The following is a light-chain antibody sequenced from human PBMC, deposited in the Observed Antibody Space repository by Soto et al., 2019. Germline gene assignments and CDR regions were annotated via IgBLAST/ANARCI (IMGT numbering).Light chain of an antibody. CDR3: QQRLSWPPIT. J-gene: IGKJ5*01. CDR2: DAS. CDR1: QSVSRY. V-gene: IGKV3-11*01. Sequence: EIVLTQSPATLSLSPGDRATLSCRARQSVSRYLAWYQQKPGQAPRLLIYDASNRATGIPARFSGSGSGTDFTPTISSREPEDFAVYYCQQRLSWPPITFGQGTRLEIK.